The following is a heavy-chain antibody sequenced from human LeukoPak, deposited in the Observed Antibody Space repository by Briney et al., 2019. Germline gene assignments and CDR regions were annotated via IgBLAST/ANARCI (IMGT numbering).Heavy chain of an antibody. D-gene: IGHD3-10*01. Sequence: SETLSLTCTVSGGSISSGDYYWSWIRQPPGKGLEWIGYIYYSGSTYYNPSLKSRVTISVDTSKNQFSLKLNSVTAADTSVYYCARGLTGSRRYFDSWGQGTLVTVSS. J-gene: IGHJ4*02. CDR3: ARGLTGSRRYFDS. CDR2: IYYSGST. CDR1: GGSISSGDYY. V-gene: IGHV4-30-4*08.